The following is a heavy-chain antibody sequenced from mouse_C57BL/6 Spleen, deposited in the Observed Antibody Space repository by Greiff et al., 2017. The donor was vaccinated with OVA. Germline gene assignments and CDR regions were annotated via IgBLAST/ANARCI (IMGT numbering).Heavy chain of an antibody. D-gene: IGHD1-1*01. Sequence: EVQLVESGGGLVQPKGSLKLSCAASGFSFNTYAMNWVRQAPGKGLEWVARIRSKSNNYATYYADSVKDRFTISRDDSESMLYLRMNNLKTEDTAMYYCVRHYPLYYGSSYGYFDVWGTGTTVTVSS. V-gene: IGHV10-1*01. CDR1: GFSFNTYA. J-gene: IGHJ1*03. CDR2: IRSKSNNYAT. CDR3: VRHYPLYYGSSYGYFDV.